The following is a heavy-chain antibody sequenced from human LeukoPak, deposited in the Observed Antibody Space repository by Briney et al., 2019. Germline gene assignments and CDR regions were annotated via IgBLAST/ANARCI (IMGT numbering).Heavy chain of an antibody. CDR1: GFTLSSYG. Sequence: GGSLRLSCAASGFTLSSYGMHWVRQAPGKGLEWVALIWYDGSNKYYTDSVKGRFTISRDNSKNTLYLQMNSLRAEDTAAYYCARGQYSPDYWGQETLVTVSS. J-gene: IGHJ4*02. CDR3: ARGQYSPDY. D-gene: IGHD2-15*01. CDR2: IWYDGSNK. V-gene: IGHV3-33*01.